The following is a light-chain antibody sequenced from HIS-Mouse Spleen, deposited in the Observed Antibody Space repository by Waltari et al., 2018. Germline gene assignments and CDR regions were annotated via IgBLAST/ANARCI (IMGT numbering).Light chain of an antibody. CDR3: QQLNSYPPT. CDR1: QGISSY. V-gene: IGKV1-9*01. Sequence: DIQLTQSPSFLSASVGDRVTITCRASQGISSYLAWYQQKPGKAPKLLIYAASTVQSGVPSRFSGMGSGTEFTLTISSLQPEDFATYYCQQLNSYPPTFSQGTKVEIK. J-gene: IGKJ1*01. CDR2: AAS.